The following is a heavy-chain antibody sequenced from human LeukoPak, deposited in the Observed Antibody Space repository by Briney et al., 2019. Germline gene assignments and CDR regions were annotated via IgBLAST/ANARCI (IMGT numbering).Heavy chain of an antibody. V-gene: IGHV5-51*01. J-gene: IGHJ4*02. CDR1: GYSSTTYW. D-gene: IGHD2-8*01. CDR3: ARRRMLDGHHFDY. Sequence: EWLKISSKGSGYSSTTYWTGWVGRLPEKGLEWREITYPGYSDTTYSTSFQAEGTISASKSISTAYLQWSSLKASDSAMYYCARRRMLDGHHFDYWGQGTVVTVSS. CDR2: TYPGYSDT.